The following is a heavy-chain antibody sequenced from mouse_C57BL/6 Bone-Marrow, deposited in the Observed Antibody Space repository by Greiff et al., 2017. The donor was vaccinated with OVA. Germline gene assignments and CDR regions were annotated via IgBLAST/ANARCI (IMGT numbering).Heavy chain of an antibody. Sequence: KLVESGPGLVKPSQSLFLTCSITGFPITSGYYWIWIRQSPGKPLEWMGYITHSGETFYNPSLQSPISITRETSKNQFFLQLKSVTTEDTAMYYCAGDIYYGSSYAMDYWGQGTSVTVSS. CDR2: ITHSGET. D-gene: IGHD1-1*01. CDR3: AGDIYYGSSYAMDY. V-gene: IGHV12-3*01. CDR1: GFPITSGYY. J-gene: IGHJ4*01.